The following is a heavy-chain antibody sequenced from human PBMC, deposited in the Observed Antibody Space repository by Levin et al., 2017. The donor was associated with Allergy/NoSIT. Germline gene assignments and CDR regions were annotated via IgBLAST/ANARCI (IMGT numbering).Heavy chain of an antibody. CDR1: GFTFSSYS. CDR2: ISSSSSYI. CDR3: ARECGPLTPRVWFGANRHGYFDY. J-gene: IGHJ4*02. V-gene: IGHV3-21*01. D-gene: IGHD3-10*01. Sequence: GGSLRLSCAASGFTFSSYSMNWVRQAPGKGLEWVSSISSSSSYIYYADSVKGRFTISRDNAKNSLYLQMNSLRAEDTAVYYCARECGPLTPRVWFGANRHGYFDYWGQGTLVTVSS.